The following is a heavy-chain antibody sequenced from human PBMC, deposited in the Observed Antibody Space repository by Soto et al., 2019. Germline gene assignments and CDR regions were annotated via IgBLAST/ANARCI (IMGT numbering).Heavy chain of an antibody. J-gene: IGHJ3*02. CDR1: GYTFTSYY. V-gene: IGHV1-46*01. CDR3: ARDDYGGNPPGNAFDI. Sequence: ASVKVSCKASGYTFTSYYMHWVRQAPGQGLEWMGIINPSGGSTSYAQKFQGRVTMTRDTSTSTVYMELSSLRSEDTAVYYCARDDYGGNPPGNAFDIWGQGTMVTVSS. CDR2: INPSGGST. D-gene: IGHD4-17*01.